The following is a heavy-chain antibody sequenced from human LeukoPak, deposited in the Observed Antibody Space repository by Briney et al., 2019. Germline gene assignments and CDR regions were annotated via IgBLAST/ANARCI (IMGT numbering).Heavy chain of an antibody. J-gene: IGHJ4*02. D-gene: IGHD6-6*01. V-gene: IGHV4-34*01. Sequence: PSETLSLTCAVYGGSFSGYYWSWIRQPPGKGLEWIGEINHSGSTNYNPSLKSRVTISVDTSKNQFSLKLSSVTAADTAVYYCATKYSSSGIDYWGQGTLVTVSS. CDR2: INHSGST. CDR1: GGSFSGYY. CDR3: ATKYSSSGIDY.